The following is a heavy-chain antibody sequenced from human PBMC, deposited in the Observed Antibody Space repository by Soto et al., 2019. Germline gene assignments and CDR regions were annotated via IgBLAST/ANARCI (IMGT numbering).Heavy chain of an antibody. V-gene: IGHV4-39*01. CDR3: ARHRVWGDYFDY. J-gene: IGHJ4*02. CDR2: IYYSGST. D-gene: IGHD3-16*01. Sequence: SETLSLTCTVSGGSISSSSYYWGWIRQPPGKGLEWIGSIYYSGSTYYNPSLKSRVTISVDTSKNQFSLKLSSVTAADTAVYYCARHRVWGDYFDYWGQGTLVTVSS. CDR1: GGSISSSSYY.